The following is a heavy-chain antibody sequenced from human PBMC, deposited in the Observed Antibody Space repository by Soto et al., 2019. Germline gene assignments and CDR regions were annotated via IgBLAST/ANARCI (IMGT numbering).Heavy chain of an antibody. Sequence: GGSLRLSCAASGFTFSSYSMNWVRQAPGKGLEWVSYISSSSSTIYYADSVKGRFTISRDNAKNSLYLQMNSLRAEDTAVYYCARDPNTPRGTTLFWFDPWGQGTLVTVSS. V-gene: IGHV3-48*01. CDR1: GFTFSSYS. D-gene: IGHD1-7*01. J-gene: IGHJ5*02. CDR3: ARDPNTPRGTTLFWFDP. CDR2: ISSSSSTI.